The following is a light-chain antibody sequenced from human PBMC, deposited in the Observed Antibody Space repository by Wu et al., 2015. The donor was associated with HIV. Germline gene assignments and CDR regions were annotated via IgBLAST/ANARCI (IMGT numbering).Light chain of an antibody. Sequence: EIVLTQSPGTLSLSPGERATLSCRASQSVSSSYLTWYQQKPGQAPRLLIYGASTRATGIPARFSGSGSGTDFTLTISSLQPEDFAVYYCQQDYNLPPTFGRRD. CDR2: GAS. CDR1: QSVSSSY. J-gene: IGKJ4*01. CDR3: QQDYNLPPT. V-gene: IGKV3-7*04.